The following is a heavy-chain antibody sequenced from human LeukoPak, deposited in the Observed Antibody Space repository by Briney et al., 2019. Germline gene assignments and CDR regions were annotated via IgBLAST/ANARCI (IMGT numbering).Heavy chain of an antibody. V-gene: IGHV1-46*01. J-gene: IGHJ4*02. CDR2: IYPSGGTT. CDR1: GYTFTSHY. D-gene: IGHD6-19*01. CDR3: ARDGLAGTFYFDY. Sequence: ASVTVSRKAFGYTFTSHYLHWVRQAPGQGLEWVGMIYPSGGTTDSPQKFQGRVTMTRATSTSTVNMEVSSLRSEDTAVYFCARDGLAGTFYFDYWGQGTLVTVSS.